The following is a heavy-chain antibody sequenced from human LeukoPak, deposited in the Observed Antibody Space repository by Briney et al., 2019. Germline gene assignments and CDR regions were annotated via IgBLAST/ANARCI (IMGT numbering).Heavy chain of an antibody. CDR2: INSDESIT. D-gene: IGHD4-11*01. V-gene: IGHV3-74*01. Sequence: PGGSLRLSCAASGFTFSSNWMHWVRQAPGKGLVWVSTINSDESITRYADSVKGRFTISRDNAKNTVYPQMNSLRAEDTAVYYCARYSLGYSDYWGQGTLVTVSS. J-gene: IGHJ4*02. CDR3: ARYSLGYSDY. CDR1: GFTFSSNW.